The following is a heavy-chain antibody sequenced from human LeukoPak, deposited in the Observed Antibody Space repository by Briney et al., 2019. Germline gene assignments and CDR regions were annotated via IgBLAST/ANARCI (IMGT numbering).Heavy chain of an antibody. Sequence: SETLSLTCTVSGGSISSYYWSWIRQPPGKGLEWIGYIYYSGSTNYNPSLKSRVTISVDTSKNQFSLKLSSVTAADTAVYYCARSYYDSSGYYQAVTGYFDYWGQGTLVTVSS. CDR1: GGSISSYY. CDR3: ARSYYDSSGYYQAVTGYFDY. V-gene: IGHV4-59*01. J-gene: IGHJ4*02. CDR2: IYYSGST. D-gene: IGHD3-22*01.